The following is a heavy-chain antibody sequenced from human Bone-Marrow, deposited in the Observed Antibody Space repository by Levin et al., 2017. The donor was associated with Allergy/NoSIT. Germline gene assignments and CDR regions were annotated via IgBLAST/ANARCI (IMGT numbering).Heavy chain of an antibody. D-gene: IGHD6-19*01. CDR3: ARDQQWLLPHYFDH. CDR2: ISSTSSAI. J-gene: IGHJ4*02. CDR1: GFSFISYS. V-gene: IGHV3-48*04. Sequence: GESLKISCAASGFSFISYSISWVRQAPGKGLEWVSYISSTSSAIFYADSVKGRFTISRDNAKNSLYLQMNSLRAEDTAVYYCARDQQWLLPHYFDHWGQGTLVTVSS.